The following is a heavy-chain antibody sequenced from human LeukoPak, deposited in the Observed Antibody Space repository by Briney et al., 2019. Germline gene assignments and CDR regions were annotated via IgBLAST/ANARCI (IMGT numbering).Heavy chain of an antibody. CDR2: IRYDGSNK. Sequence: PGGSLRLSCAASGFTFSSYGMHWVRQAPGKGLEWVAFIRYDGSNKYYAGSVKGRFTISRDNSKNTLYLQMNSLRAEDTAVYYCAKDWGSGYYYGPFDYWGQGTLVTVSS. J-gene: IGHJ4*02. CDR1: GFTFSSYG. CDR3: AKDWGSGYYYGPFDY. V-gene: IGHV3-30*02. D-gene: IGHD3-22*01.